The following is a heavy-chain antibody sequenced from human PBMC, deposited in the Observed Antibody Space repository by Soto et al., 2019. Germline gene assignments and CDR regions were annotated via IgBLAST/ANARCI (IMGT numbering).Heavy chain of an antibody. CDR1: GFPFRSYA. J-gene: IGHJ2*01. V-gene: IGHV3-23*01. CDR2: VVANGRDT. D-gene: IGHD4-17*01. Sequence: EVQLLESGGGLVQPGGSLRLSCAASGFPFRSYAMSWVRQAPGKGLAWVSAVVANGRDTNHADSVKGRVTISRDNSKNTLYLQMNSLRAEDTALYYCAKVLYGDRPDWYFDLWGRGTLVTASS. CDR3: AKVLYGDRPDWYFDL.